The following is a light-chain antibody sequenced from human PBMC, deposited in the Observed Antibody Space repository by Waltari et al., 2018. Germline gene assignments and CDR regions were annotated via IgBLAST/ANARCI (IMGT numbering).Light chain of an antibody. CDR2: RDV. J-gene: IGLJ3*02. Sequence: SYYLTQPSSVSVSPGQTAKIPCSGDVLAKKFARWFQQKPGRAPVMLIYRDVERPSGISERFSGSSSGTTVTLIISGAQVEDEGDYYCYSATDSNRGVFGGGTRLTVL. CDR1: VLAKKF. CDR3: YSATDSNRGV. V-gene: IGLV3-27*01.